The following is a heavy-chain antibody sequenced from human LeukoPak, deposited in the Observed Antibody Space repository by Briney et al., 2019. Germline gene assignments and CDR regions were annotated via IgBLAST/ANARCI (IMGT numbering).Heavy chain of an antibody. CDR1: GGTFSSYA. D-gene: IGHD3-10*01. Sequence: ASVKVSCKASGGTFSSYAISWVRQAPGQGLEWMGGIIPIFGTANYAQKCQGRVTITADESTSTAYMELSSPKSEDAAVYDCASDLKSISDEVRYYYYLDVWGKGTTVTVA. V-gene: IGHV1-69*13. J-gene: IGHJ6*03. CDR3: ASDLKSISDEVRYYYYLDV. CDR2: IIPIFGTA.